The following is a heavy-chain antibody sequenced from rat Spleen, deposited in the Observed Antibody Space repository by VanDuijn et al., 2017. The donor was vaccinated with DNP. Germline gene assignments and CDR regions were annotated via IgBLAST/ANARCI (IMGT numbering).Heavy chain of an antibody. D-gene: IGHD1-5*01. CDR3: ARWNIGTSTLDY. CDR2: ISYSGTT. V-gene: IGHV3-1*01. Sequence: EVQLQESGPGLVKPSQSLSLTCSVNAYSITTHYWGWIRKFPGNKMEWVGHISYSGTTSYHPSLKSRISITRDTSKNQFFLQLSSVTTEDTATYYCARWNIGTSTLDYWGQGVMVTVSS. CDR1: AYSITTHY. J-gene: IGHJ2*01.